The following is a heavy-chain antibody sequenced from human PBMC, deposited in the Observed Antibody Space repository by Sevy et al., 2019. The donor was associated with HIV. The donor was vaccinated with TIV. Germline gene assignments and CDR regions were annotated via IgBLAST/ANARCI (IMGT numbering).Heavy chain of an antibody. Sequence: GGSLRLSCAASGFTFSSYAMSWVRQAPGKGLEWVSAISGSGGSTYYADSVKGRFTISRDNSKNTLYLQMNSLRAEDTGVYYCAKDFTRGTPYYLDYRGQGTLVTVSS. CDR3: AKDFTRGTPYYLDY. CDR2: ISGSGGST. J-gene: IGHJ4*02. D-gene: IGHD3-10*01. V-gene: IGHV3-23*01. CDR1: GFTFSSYA.